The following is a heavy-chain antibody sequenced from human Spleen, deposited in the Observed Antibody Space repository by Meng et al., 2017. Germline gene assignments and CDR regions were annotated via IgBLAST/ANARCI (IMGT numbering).Heavy chain of an antibody. V-gene: IGHV1-2*06. D-gene: IGHD6-13*01. CDR1: GYTLPDYW. Sequence: VQLVHAGAGVKKPGASVKVCCKPSGYTLPDYWLHWVRRAPGQGLEWMGRIDPKSGDTHYAQRFQGRVTMTGDTSISTAYMELSGLRSDDTAMYYCARDEDISAAGKLFGDYWGQGTLVTVSS. CDR3: ARDEDISAAGKLFGDY. J-gene: IGHJ4*02. CDR2: IDPKSGDT.